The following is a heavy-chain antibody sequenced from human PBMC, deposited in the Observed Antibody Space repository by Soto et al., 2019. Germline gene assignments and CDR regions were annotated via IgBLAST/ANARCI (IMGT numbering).Heavy chain of an antibody. CDR1: GYTFANYG. J-gene: IGHJ5*01. Sequence: QVQLMQSGNEVKKPGASVTVSCKASGYTFANYGISWVRQAPGQGLEWMGWISGNNGATNFAPKVQDRITITLDTSTGVASLTLRSLRSDDTAIYYCGGDLKYPRVTGNLFYSWGQGTLVTVSS. CDR3: GGDLKYPRVTGNLFYS. CDR2: ISGNNGAT. D-gene: IGHD1-1*01. V-gene: IGHV1-18*04.